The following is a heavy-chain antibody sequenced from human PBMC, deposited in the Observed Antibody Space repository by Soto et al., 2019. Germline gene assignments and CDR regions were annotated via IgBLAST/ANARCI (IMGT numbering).Heavy chain of an antibody. CDR3: AKDPGGSYYDYFDY. D-gene: IGHD1-26*01. J-gene: IGHJ4*02. CDR2: ISGDGGST. V-gene: IGHV3-43*02. Sequence: GGSLRLSCAASGFTFDDYAMHWVRQAPGKGLDWVSLISGDGGSTYYADSVKGRITITKDNRKNSLNLQMNSLRTEYPAFYYGAKDPGGSYYDYFDYWGQGTLVTVSS. CDR1: GFTFDDYA.